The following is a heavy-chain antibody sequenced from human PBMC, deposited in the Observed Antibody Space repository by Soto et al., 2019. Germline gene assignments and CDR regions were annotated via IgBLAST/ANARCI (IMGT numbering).Heavy chain of an antibody. CDR1: GGSISGGGFS. CDR3: ARIQLGEGFDY. Sequence: SETLSLTCAVSGGSISGGGFSWSWIRQPPGKGLEWIGYILHTGGTQYNPSLKSRVSMSVDKSKNQFSLHLTSVTAADTAVYYYARIQLGEGFDYWGQGALVTVSS. J-gene: IGHJ4*02. D-gene: IGHD1-1*01. CDR2: ILHTGGT. V-gene: IGHV4-30-2*01.